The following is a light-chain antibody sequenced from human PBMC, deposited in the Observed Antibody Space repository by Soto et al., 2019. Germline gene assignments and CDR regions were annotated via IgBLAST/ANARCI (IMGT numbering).Light chain of an antibody. CDR1: QSISSW. J-gene: IGKJ4*01. V-gene: IGKV1-5*01. CDR2: DAS. CDR3: QQANSFPLT. Sequence: DIQMTQSPSTLSASVGDRVTITCRASQSISSWLAWYQQKPGKAPKLLIYDASSLESGVPSRFSGSGSGTEFTLTISSLQPDDFATYYCQQANSFPLTCGGGTKVDIK.